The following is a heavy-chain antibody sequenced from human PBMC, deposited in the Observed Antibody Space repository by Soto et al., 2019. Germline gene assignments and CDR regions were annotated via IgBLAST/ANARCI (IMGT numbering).Heavy chain of an antibody. CDR3: ARHGGGLGNDYGDYVVDY. D-gene: IGHD4-17*01. CDR2: IYYSGST. J-gene: IGHJ4*02. Sequence: SETLSLTCTVSGGSISSYYWSWIRQPPGKGLEWIGYIYYSGSTNYNPSLKSRVTISVDTSKNQFSLKLSSVTAADTAVYYCARHGGGLGNDYGDYVVDYWGQGTLVTVSS. V-gene: IGHV4-59*08. CDR1: GGSISSYY.